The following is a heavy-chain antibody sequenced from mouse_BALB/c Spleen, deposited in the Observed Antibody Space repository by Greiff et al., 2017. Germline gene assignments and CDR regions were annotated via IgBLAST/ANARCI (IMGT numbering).Heavy chain of an antibody. CDR1: GFTFSSYA. J-gene: IGHJ2*01. CDR2: ISSGGSYT. CDR3: ARRTGYDYFDY. V-gene: IGHV5-9-3*01. Sequence: EVQRVESGGGLVKPGGSLKLSCAASGFTFSSYAMSWVRQTPEKRLEWVATISSGGSYTYYPDSVKGRFTISRDNAKNTLYLQMSSLRSEDTAMYCCARRTGYDYFDYWGQGTTLTVAS. D-gene: IGHD2-2*01.